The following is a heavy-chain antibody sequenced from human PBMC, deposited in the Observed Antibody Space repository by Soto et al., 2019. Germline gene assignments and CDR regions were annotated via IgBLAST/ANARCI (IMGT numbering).Heavy chain of an antibody. CDR3: AKDIGTPFDY. CDR1: GFTFDDYA. V-gene: IGHV3-9*01. CDR2: ISWNSGSI. J-gene: IGHJ4*02. Sequence: GGSLRLSCAASGFTFDDYAMHWVRQAPGKGLEWVPGISWNSGSIGYADSVKGRFTISRDNAKNSLYLQMNSLRVEDTALYYCAKDIGTPFDYWGQGTLVTVSS. D-gene: IGHD3-10*01.